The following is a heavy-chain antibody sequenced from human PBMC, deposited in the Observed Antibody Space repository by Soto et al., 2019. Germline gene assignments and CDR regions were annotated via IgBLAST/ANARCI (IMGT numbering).Heavy chain of an antibody. J-gene: IGHJ4*02. Sequence: GGSLRLSCAASGFTFSSYSMNWVRQAPGKGLEWVSYISSRSSTIYYADSVKGRFTISRDNAKHTLYLQMNSLRAEDTAVYYCAKGDEDFDYWGQGTLVTVSS. CDR2: ISSRSSTI. V-gene: IGHV3-48*01. CDR3: AKGDEDFDY. CDR1: GFTFSSYS.